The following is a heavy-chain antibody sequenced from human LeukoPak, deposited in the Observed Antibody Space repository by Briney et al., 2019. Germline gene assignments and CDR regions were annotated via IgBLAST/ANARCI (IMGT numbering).Heavy chain of an antibody. D-gene: IGHD3-22*01. CDR2: ISCGGDNT. CDR3: AKGGQGYYDIAY. Sequence: GGSLRLSCAASGFTFSNCAITWVRQAPGKGLEWVSTISCGGDNTDYADSVKGRFTVSRDKSKNTVYLQINSLRAEDTAIYYCAKGGQGYYDIAYWGQGTLVTVPS. J-gene: IGHJ4*02. CDR1: GFTFSNCA. V-gene: IGHV3-23*01.